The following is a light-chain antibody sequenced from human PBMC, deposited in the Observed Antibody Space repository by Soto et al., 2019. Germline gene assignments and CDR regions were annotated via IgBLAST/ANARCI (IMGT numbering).Light chain of an antibody. J-gene: IGKJ3*01. CDR3: QQYGDLPLS. CDR1: QSVDND. Sequence: EIVMTQSPATLSVSPGDRATLSCRASQSVDNDLAWYQQKPGQPPRLLIYDASTRATGIPARFSGSQSGTEFTLTISSLLSEDFAVYYCQQYGDLPLSFGPGTKVDIK. V-gene: IGKV3D-15*02. CDR2: DAS.